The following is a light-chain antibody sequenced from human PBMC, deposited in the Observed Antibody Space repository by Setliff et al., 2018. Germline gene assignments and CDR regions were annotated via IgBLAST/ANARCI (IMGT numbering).Light chain of an antibody. CDR3: SSYAGSNNFPYV. Sequence: QSALTQPPSASGTPGQRVTISCSGSSSNIGSNTVNWYQQLPGTAPKLLIYRNNQRPSGVPDRFSGSKSGTSASLAISGLQSEDEADYYCSSYAGSNNFPYVFGTGTKAPS. J-gene: IGLJ1*01. CDR2: RNN. CDR1: SSNIGSNT. V-gene: IGLV1-44*01.